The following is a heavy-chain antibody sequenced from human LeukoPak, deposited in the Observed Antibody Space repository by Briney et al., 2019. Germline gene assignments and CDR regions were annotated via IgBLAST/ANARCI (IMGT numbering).Heavy chain of an antibody. J-gene: IGHJ4*02. CDR2: ISAYNTNT. Sequence: ASVKVSCKASGYTFITYGISWVRQAPGQGLEWMAWISAYNTNTNYAQKFQGRVTMTTDTSTSTAYMELRSLRSDDTAVYYCARVGGQLGQPFDYWGQGTLVTVSS. CDR3: ARVGGQLGQPFDY. CDR1: GYTFITYG. V-gene: IGHV1-18*01. D-gene: IGHD6-6*01.